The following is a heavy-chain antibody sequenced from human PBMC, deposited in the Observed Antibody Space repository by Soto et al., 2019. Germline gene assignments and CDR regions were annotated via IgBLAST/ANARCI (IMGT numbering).Heavy chain of an antibody. Sequence: PGGSLRLSCAASGFTFSSYGMHWVRQAPGKGLEWVAVIWYDGSNKYYADSVKGRFTISRDNSKNTLYLQMNSLRAEGTAVYYCAREHSSSHLYYYYYGMDVWGQGTTVTVS. CDR2: IWYDGSNK. V-gene: IGHV3-33*01. J-gene: IGHJ6*02. CDR1: GFTFSSYG. CDR3: AREHSSSHLYYYYYGMDV. D-gene: IGHD6-13*01.